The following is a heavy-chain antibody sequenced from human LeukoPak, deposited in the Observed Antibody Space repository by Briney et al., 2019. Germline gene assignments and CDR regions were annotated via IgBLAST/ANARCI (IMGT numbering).Heavy chain of an antibody. V-gene: IGHV1-2*02. CDR1: GYTFTAYY. J-gene: IGHJ4*02. D-gene: IGHD2-15*01. Sequence: ASVKVSCKASGYTFTAYYMHWVRQAPGHGLEWMGWISPNSGATNYAQKFQGRAAMTRDTSISTAYMELSGLRSDDTAVYYCARDESGGLNYWGQGTLVTVSS. CDR2: ISPNSGAT. CDR3: ARDESGGLNY.